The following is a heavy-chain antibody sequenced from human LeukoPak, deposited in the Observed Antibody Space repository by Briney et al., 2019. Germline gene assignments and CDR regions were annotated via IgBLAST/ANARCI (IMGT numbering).Heavy chain of an antibody. CDR2: MYYSGIT. CDR1: GGSISSYY. CDR3: ARQKGDTAMEHYNGLDV. Sequence: SETLSLTCTVSGGSISSYYLSWIRQPPGKGLEWIGYMYYSGITNYNPSLKSRVTVSVDTSKNQFSLKLSSVTAADTAVYYCARQKGDTAMEHYNGLDVWGQGTTVTVSS. V-gene: IGHV4-59*08. J-gene: IGHJ6*02. D-gene: IGHD5-18*01.